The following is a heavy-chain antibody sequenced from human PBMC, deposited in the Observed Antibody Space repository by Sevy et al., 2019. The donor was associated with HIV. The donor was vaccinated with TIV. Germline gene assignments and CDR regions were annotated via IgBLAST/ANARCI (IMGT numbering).Heavy chain of an antibody. Sequence: ASVKVSCKASGYTFTGYSMHWVRQAPGQGLEWMRWINPNSGGTNYAQKFQGRVTMTRDTSINTAYMDMRNLRVDDTAVYFCARVWNSDYYDSSGPNWFDTWGQGTLVTVSS. J-gene: IGHJ5*02. CDR1: GYTFTGYS. V-gene: IGHV1-2*02. CDR2: INPNSGGT. CDR3: ARVWNSDYYDSSGPNWFDT. D-gene: IGHD3-22*01.